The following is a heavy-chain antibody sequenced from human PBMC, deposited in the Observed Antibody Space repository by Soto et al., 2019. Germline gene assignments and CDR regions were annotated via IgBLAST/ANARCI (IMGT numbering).Heavy chain of an antibody. J-gene: IGHJ4*02. CDR2: IKNKANSSTT. Sequence: EVQLVESGGGLVQPGGSLRLSCAASGFTFSAHYMDWVRQAPGKGLEWVGRIKNKANSSTTEYAASVEGRFTISREDSQNSLYLQMNSLKTEDTAVYYCARVSLVGPSGGRYFDYCGQGSQVAVSS. CDR1: GFTFSAHY. CDR3: ARVSLVGPSGGRYFDY. D-gene: IGHD1-26*01. V-gene: IGHV3-72*01.